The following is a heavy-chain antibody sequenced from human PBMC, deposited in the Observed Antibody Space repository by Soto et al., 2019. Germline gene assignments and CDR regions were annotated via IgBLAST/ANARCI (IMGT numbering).Heavy chain of an antibody. V-gene: IGHV4-61*01. J-gene: IGHJ6*02. CDR3: ARDLPDYGDYGEGALYYYGMDV. CDR1: GGSVSSGSYY. CDR2: ISDTGST. Sequence: SETLSLTCTVSGGSVSSGSYYWSWIRQPPGKGLEYIGYISDTGSTNYNPSLKSRVTISGDMSKNQFSLKLSSVTAADTAVYYCARDLPDYGDYGEGALYYYGMDVWGQGATVTVSS. D-gene: IGHD4-17*01.